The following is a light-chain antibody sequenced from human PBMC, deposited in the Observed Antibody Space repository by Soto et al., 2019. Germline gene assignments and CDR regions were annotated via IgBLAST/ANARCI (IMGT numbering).Light chain of an antibody. CDR1: QSVSSY. Sequence: EIVLTQSPATLSLSPGERGTLSCRASQSVSSYLAWYQQKPGQAPGLLIYDASNRATCIPARFSGSGSGTDFTLTISSLEPEDFSVYYCQQRSNWPFAFGGGTMVEIK. CDR3: QQRSNWPFA. V-gene: IGKV3-11*01. J-gene: IGKJ4*01. CDR2: DAS.